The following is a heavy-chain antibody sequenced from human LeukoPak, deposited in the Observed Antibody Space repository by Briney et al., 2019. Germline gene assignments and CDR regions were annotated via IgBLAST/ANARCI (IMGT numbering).Heavy chain of an antibody. D-gene: IGHD3-10*01. Sequence: GGSLRLSCAASGFTFSNSWMAWVRQAPGKGLEWVANINQFGRTKHYADSLKGRFAISRDNAKSFLYLQMNSLRVEDTAVYHCVRQAGRAGGQWGQGTLIAVSS. V-gene: IGHV3-7*03. J-gene: IGHJ4*02. CDR3: VRQAGRAGGQ. CDR2: INQFGRTK. CDR1: GFTFSNSW.